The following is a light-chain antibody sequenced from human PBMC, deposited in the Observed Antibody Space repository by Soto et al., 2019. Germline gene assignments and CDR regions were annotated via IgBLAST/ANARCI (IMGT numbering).Light chain of an antibody. CDR2: GNN. CDR3: AAWDDRLSSYV. J-gene: IGLJ1*01. CDR1: SSNIGAPYG. V-gene: IGLV1-40*01. Sequence: QSVLTQPPSVSGAPGRRVTISCTGSSSNIGAPYGVHWYQQLPGTAPKLLIYGNNNRPSGVPDRFSGSQSGTSASLAITGLQAEDEADYFCAAWDDRLSSYVFGIGTKVTVL.